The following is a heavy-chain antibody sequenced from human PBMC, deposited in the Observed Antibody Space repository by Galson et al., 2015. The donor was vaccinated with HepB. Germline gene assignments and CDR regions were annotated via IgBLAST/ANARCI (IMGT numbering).Heavy chain of an antibody. J-gene: IGHJ4*02. CDR2: IIPIFGTA. CDR3: ARATVAGTFGCGY. D-gene: IGHD6-19*01. V-gene: IGHV1-69*13. Sequence: SVKVSCKASGGTFSSYAISWVRQAPGQGLEWMGGIIPIFGTANYAQKFQGRVTITADESTSTAYMELSSLRSEDTAVYYCARATVAGTFGCGYWGQGTLVTVSS. CDR1: GGTFSSYA.